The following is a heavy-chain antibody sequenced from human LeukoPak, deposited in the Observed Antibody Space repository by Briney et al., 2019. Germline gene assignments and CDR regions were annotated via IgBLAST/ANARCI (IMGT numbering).Heavy chain of an antibody. J-gene: IGHJ4*02. CDR2: INHSGST. V-gene: IGHV4-30-4*08. Sequence: PSQTLSLTCTVSGDSISSGDYYWSWIRQPPGKGLEWIGEINHSGSTNYNPSLKSRVTISVDTSKNQFSLKLSSVTAAGTAVYYCARLFRYSSSWYGGFDYWGQGTLVTVSS. CDR3: ARLFRYSSSWYGGFDY. CDR1: GDSISSGDYY. D-gene: IGHD6-13*01.